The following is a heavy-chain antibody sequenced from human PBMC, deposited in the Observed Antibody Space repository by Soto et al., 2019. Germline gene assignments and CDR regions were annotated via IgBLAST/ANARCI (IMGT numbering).Heavy chain of an antibody. Sequence: QVQLVESGGGVVQPGRSLRLSCAASGFTFSSYGMHWVRQAPGKGLEWVAVISYDGSNKYYADALKGRFTISRDISKNTLYLQMNSLRAEDTAVYYCAKGDWNYGYYFGYWGQGTLVTVSS. V-gene: IGHV3-30*18. D-gene: IGHD1-7*01. CDR1: GFTFSSYG. J-gene: IGHJ4*02. CDR2: ISYDGSNK. CDR3: AKGDWNYGYYFGY.